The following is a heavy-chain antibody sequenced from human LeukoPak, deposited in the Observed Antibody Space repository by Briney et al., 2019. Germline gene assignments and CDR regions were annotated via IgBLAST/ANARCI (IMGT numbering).Heavy chain of an antibody. D-gene: IGHD2-8*01. CDR1: GYTFTSYG. V-gene: IGHV1-18*01. J-gene: IGHJ6*03. CDR2: ISAYNGNT. Sequence: ASVKVSCKASGYTFTSYGISWVRQAPGQGLEWMGWISAYNGNTNYAQELQGRVTMTTDTSTSTAYMELRSLRSDDTAMYYCARDHIVLMVYAIQDYYYYMDVWGKGTTVTVSS. CDR3: ARDHIVLMVYAIQDYYYYMDV.